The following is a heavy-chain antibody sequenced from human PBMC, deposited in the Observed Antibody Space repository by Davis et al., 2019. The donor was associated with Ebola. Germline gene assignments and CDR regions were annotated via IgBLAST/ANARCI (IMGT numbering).Heavy chain of an antibody. J-gene: IGHJ6*03. Sequence: PGGSLRLSCAASGFTFSSYGMHWVRQAPGRGLEWVAFIRYYGGNTYYADSVRGRFTISSDNSKNTLYLQMSSLSAEDTAVYYCAKDAVGGFFYYYMDVWGKETTVTVSS. CDR2: IRYYGGNT. CDR1: GFTFSSYG. D-gene: IGHD3-16*01. CDR3: AKDAVGGFFYYYMDV. V-gene: IGHV3-30*02.